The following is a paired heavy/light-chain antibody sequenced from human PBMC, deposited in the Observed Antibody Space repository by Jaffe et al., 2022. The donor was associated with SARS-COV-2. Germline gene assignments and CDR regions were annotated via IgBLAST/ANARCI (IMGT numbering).Light chain of an antibody. Sequence: SYELTQPPSVSVSPGQTASITCSGDKLGDKYACWYQQKPGQSPVLVIYQDSKRPSGIPERFSGSNSGNTATLTISGTQAMDEADYYCQAWDSSTLVVFGGGTKLTVL. CDR1: KLGDKY. J-gene: IGLJ2*01. V-gene: IGLV3-1*01. CDR2: QDS. CDR3: QAWDSSTLVV.
Heavy chain of an antibody. D-gene: IGHD6-13*01. CDR1: GFTFSSYA. Sequence: QVQLVESGGGVVQPGRSLRLSCAASGFTFSSYAMHWVRQAPGKGLEWVAVISYDGSNKYYADSVKGRFTISRDNSKNTLYLQMNSLRAEDTAVYYCAREDLAAAGYYYYGMDVWGQGTTVTVSS. V-gene: IGHV3-30-3*01. CDR3: AREDLAAAGYYYYGMDV. CDR2: ISYDGSNK. J-gene: IGHJ6*02.